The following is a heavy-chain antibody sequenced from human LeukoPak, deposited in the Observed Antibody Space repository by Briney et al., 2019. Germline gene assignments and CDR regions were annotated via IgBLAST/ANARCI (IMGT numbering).Heavy chain of an antibody. V-gene: IGHV3-30*02. CDR3: AGGGYSYGYYGAFDI. CDR2: IRYDGSNK. CDR1: GFTFSSYG. J-gene: IGHJ3*02. Sequence: GGSLRLSCAASGFTFSSYGMHWVRQAPGKGLEWVAFIRYDGSNKYYADSVKGRFTISRDNSKNTLYLQMNSLRAEDTAVYYCAGGGYSYGYYGAFDIWGQGTMVTVSS. D-gene: IGHD5-18*01.